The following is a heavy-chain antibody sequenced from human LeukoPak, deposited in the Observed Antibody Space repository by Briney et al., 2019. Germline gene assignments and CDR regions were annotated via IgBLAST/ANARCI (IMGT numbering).Heavy chain of an antibody. Sequence: SVKVSCKASGGTFSSYGISWVRQAPGQGLEWMGGIIPISGTANYAQKFQDRVTITADESTSTAYMELSSLRSEDTAVYYCARAHYYGSGSYNWFDPWGQGTLVTVSS. V-gene: IGHV1-69*13. J-gene: IGHJ5*02. CDR2: IIPISGTA. D-gene: IGHD3-10*01. CDR3: ARAHYYGSGSYNWFDP. CDR1: GGTFSSYG.